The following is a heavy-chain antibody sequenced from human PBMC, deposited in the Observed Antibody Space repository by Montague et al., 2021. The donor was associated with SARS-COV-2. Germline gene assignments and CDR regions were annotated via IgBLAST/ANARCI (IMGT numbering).Heavy chain of an antibody. Sequence: SETLSLTCAVYGGSFSGYYWNWIRQPPGKGLEWIGEINHSGSTNYNPSLKSRVTISVDTSKNQFSLKLSSVTAADTAVYYCVVVPLEPRGWGFDYWGQGTLVTVSS. V-gene: IGHV4-34*01. CDR1: GGSFSGYY. CDR3: VVVPLEPRGWGFDY. J-gene: IGHJ4*02. D-gene: IGHD1-1*01. CDR2: INHSGST.